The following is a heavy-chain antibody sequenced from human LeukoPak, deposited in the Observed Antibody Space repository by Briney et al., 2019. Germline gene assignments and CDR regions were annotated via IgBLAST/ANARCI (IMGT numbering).Heavy chain of an antibody. D-gene: IGHD2/OR15-2a*01. CDR1: GFPLSSYR. V-gene: IGHV3-7*03. CDR3: AGGTPFGAF. CDR2: IKEDGSEK. Sequence: PGGSLRLSCAASGFPLSSYRMSWVRQAPGKGLGWVANIKEDGSEKYYVDSVKGRFTISRDNAKNSLYLQMNSLRVEDTAMYYCAGGTPFGAFWGQGTLVSVSS. J-gene: IGHJ4*02.